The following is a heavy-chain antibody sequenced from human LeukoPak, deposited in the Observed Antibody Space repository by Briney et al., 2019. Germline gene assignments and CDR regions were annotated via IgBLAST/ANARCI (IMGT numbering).Heavy chain of an antibody. CDR1: GFTFGDYA. J-gene: IGHJ4*02. D-gene: IGHD6-19*01. V-gene: IGHV3-49*03. CDR2: IRSKIYGGTT. CDR3: TRDQYSSGWYDILFDY. Sequence: GGSLRLSCTASGFTFGDYAMSWFRQAPGKGLEWVGFIRSKIYGGTTEYAASVKGRFTISRDDSKSTAYLQMNSLKTEDTAVYYCTRDQYSSGWYDILFDYWGQGTLVTVSS.